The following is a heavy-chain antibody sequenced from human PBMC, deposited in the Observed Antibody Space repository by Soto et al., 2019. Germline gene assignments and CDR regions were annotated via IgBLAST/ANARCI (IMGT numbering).Heavy chain of an antibody. CDR2: ISYDGSNK. J-gene: IGHJ6*02. D-gene: IGHD6-19*01. CDR3: ARALEQWLGWRGMDV. V-gene: IGHV3-30-3*01. Sequence: QVQLVESGGGVVQPGRSLRLSCAASGFTFSSYAMHWVRQAPGKGLEWVAVISYDGSNKYYADSVKGRFTISRDNSKNSLYLQMNSLRAEDTAVYYCARALEQWLGWRGMDVWGQGTTVTVSS. CDR1: GFTFSSYA.